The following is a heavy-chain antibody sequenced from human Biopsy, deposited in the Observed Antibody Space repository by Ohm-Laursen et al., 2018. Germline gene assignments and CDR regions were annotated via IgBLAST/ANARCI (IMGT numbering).Heavy chain of an antibody. V-gene: IGHV3-66*01. CDR1: GFTINSNY. J-gene: IGHJ4*02. D-gene: IGHD6-19*01. Sequence: SLRLSCSASGFTINSNYMNWARQAPGKGLEWVSVIYTGGITSYADSVKGRFTISRDNAKNSLYLQMNSLRAEDTAVYYCARDCDVAAFDDWGQGTLITVSS. CDR3: ARDCDVAAFDD. CDR2: IYTGGIT.